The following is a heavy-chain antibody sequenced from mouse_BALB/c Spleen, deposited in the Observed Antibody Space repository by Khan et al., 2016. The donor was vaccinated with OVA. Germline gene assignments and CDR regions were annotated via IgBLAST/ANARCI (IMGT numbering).Heavy chain of an antibody. Sequence: QVQLKESGAELVRPGASVKLSCKTSGYIFTSYWIHGVQQRSGQGLEWIARIYPGTDNSYYNEKLKDKATLTADKSSSTAYMQLSSLKSEDSAVYFCAREEALYYFDYWGQGTTLTVSA. CDR3: AREEALYYFDY. J-gene: IGHJ2*01. CDR1: GYIFTSYW. V-gene: IGHV1-76*01. CDR2: IYPGTDNS. D-gene: IGHD3-2*02.